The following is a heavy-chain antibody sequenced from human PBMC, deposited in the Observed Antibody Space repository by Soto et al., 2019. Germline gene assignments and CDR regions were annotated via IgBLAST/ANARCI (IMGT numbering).Heavy chain of an antibody. V-gene: IGHV1-18*01. CDR3: ARVESRLDYSTTPFDS. Sequence: ASVKVSCKASGYIFSDFGITWVRQAPGQGLEWLGWISVDNGKAHYGQKFQGRVTMTTDTTTNTAYMDLQRLKSDDTAVYYCARVESRLDYSTTPFDSWGQGTLVTVSP. CDR2: ISVDNGKA. D-gene: IGHD4-4*01. J-gene: IGHJ4*02. CDR1: GYIFSDFG.